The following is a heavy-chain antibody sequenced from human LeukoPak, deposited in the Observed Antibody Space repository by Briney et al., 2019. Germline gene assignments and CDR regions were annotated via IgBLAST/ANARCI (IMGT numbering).Heavy chain of an antibody. Sequence: SSSGSNIYYADSVKGRFTISRDNAKNSLYLQMNSLRAEDTAVYYCARGDSGSWYVCNWFDHWGQGTLVTVSS. J-gene: IGHJ5*02. V-gene: IGHV3-11*01. CDR2: SSSGSNI. CDR3: ARGDSGSWYVCNWFDH. D-gene: IGHD6-13*01.